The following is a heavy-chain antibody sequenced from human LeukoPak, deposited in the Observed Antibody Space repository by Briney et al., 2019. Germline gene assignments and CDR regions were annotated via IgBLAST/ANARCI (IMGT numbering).Heavy chain of an antibody. J-gene: IGHJ6*03. CDR2: IRYDGSNK. Sequence: GGSLRLSCAASGFTFSSYGMHWVRQAPGKGLEGVAFIRYDGSNKYYAYSVKGRFTISRDNSKNTLYLQMNSLRAEDTAVYYCAKDRTVTNYYYYYMDVWGKGTTVTVSS. CDR3: AKDRTVTNYYYYYMDV. V-gene: IGHV3-30*02. CDR1: GFTFSSYG. D-gene: IGHD4-11*01.